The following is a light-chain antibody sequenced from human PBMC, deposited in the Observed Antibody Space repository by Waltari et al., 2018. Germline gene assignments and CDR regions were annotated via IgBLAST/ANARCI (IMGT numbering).Light chain of an antibody. CDR3: LLSFSGVHAV. CDR2: DSN. J-gene: IGLJ7*01. Sequence: QAVVTQEPSLTVSPGGTVTLPCGSSTGAVTRGHDPYWFQQRPGQAPTTLIYDSNNKNSRTPARFSASLLGGKAALTLSGAQPEDEADYYCLLSFSGVHAVFGGGTHLTVL. V-gene: IGLV7-46*01. CDR1: TGAVTRGHD.